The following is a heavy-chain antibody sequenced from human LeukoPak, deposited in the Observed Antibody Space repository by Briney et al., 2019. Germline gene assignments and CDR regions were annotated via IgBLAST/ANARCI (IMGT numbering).Heavy chain of an antibody. CDR2: IYYSGST. CDR1: GGSISSSSYY. J-gene: IGHJ4*02. V-gene: IGHV4-39*01. CDR3: ARRAFGQLGLFDY. Sequence: SETLSLTCTVSGGSISSSSYYWGWIRQPPGKGLEWIGSIYYSGSTYYNPSLKSRVTISVDTSKNQFSLKLSSVTAADTAVYYCARRAFGQLGLFDYWGQGTLVTVSS. D-gene: IGHD6-6*01.